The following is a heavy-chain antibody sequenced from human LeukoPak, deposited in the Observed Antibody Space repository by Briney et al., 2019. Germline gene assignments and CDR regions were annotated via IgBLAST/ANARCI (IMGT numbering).Heavy chain of an antibody. D-gene: IGHD6-13*01. CDR2: LSYDGNNK. Sequence: GGSLRLSCAASGFTSSTYAMHWVRQAPGKGLEWVALLSYDGNNKYYADSVKGRFTISRDNSNNTLYLQMNSLRAEDTAMYYCARATGRIAAALSDYWGQGTLVTVSS. J-gene: IGHJ4*02. CDR1: GFTSSTYA. V-gene: IGHV3-30-3*01. CDR3: ARATGRIAAALSDY.